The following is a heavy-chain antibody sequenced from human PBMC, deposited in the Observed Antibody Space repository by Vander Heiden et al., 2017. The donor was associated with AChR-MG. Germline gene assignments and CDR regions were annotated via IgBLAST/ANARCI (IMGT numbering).Heavy chain of an antibody. CDR1: GFTFSDFT. V-gene: IGHV3-21*01. D-gene: IGHD3-22*01. CDR3: ARANDSSGYYNDY. CDR2: ITSSGRYI. J-gene: IGHJ4*02. Sequence: EVQLVESGGGLVKPGGSLRLSCAASGFTFSDFTMIWVRQAPGKGLEWVSSITSSGRYIYYADSVKGRFTISRDNAKNSLYLQMNSLRAEDTAVYYCARANDSSGYYNDYWGQGTLVTVSS.